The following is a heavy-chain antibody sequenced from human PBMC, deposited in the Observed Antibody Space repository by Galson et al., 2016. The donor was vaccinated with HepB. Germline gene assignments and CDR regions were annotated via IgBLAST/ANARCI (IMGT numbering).Heavy chain of an antibody. D-gene: IGHD3-10*01. CDR1: GFTFSAYW. V-gene: IGHV3-74*01. CDR3: ALRSGYYTSDDY. J-gene: IGHJ4*02. Sequence: LRLSCAASGFTFSAYWMYWVRQAAGRGLVWVARMHNDGRMISHEDSVKGRFITSRDTAKNTFYLQLNSLRVEDTAVYFCALRSGYYTSDDYWGQGALVTVSA. CDR2: MHNDGRMI.